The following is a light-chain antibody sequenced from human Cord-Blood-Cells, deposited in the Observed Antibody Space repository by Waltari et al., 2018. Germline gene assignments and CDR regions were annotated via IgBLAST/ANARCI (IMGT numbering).Light chain of an antibody. V-gene: IGLV2-14*01. Sequence: QSALTQPPSVSGSPGPSIPIPGTGTSMDVGCYNYVSWYYQHPGTAPKLMLDDVSNRPSGVSNRFSGSKSGNTASLTISGLQAEDEADYYCSSYTSSSTYVFGTGTKVTVL. CDR1: SMDVGCYNY. J-gene: IGLJ1*01. CDR2: DVS. CDR3: SSYTSSSTYV.